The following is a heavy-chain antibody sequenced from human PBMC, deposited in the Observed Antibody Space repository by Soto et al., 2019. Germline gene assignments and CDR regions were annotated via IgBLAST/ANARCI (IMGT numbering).Heavy chain of an antibody. CDR3: ARGGSPVLRFLEWLLDYYGMDV. Sequence: ASVKVSCTASGYTFTSYYMHWVRQAPGQGLEWMGIINPSGGSTSYAQKFQGRVTMTRDTSTSTVYMELSSLRSEDTAVYYCARGGSPVLRFLEWLLDYYGMDVWGQGTTVTVSS. V-gene: IGHV1-46*01. D-gene: IGHD3-3*01. J-gene: IGHJ6*02. CDR1: GYTFTSYY. CDR2: INPSGGST.